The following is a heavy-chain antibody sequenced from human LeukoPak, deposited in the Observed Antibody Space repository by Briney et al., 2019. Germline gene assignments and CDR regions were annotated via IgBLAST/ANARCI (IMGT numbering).Heavy chain of an antibody. V-gene: IGHV1-8*01. CDR2: MNPNSGNT. Sequence: GASVKVSCKASGYTFTSYDINWVRQATGQGLEWMGWMNPNSGNTGYAQKFQGRVTMTRNTSISTAYMELSSLRSEDTAVYYCARFDYGDYYYGMDVWGQGTTVTVSS. CDR1: GYTFTSYD. J-gene: IGHJ6*02. CDR3: ARFDYGDYYYGMDV. D-gene: IGHD4-17*01.